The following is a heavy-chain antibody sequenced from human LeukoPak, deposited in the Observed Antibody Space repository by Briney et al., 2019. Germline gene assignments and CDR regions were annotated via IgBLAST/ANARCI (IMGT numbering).Heavy chain of an antibody. J-gene: IGHJ4*02. V-gene: IGHV3-15*01. D-gene: IGHD4-23*01. CDR1: GFTFSNAW. CDR3: TADVATVVTLLGY. Sequence: GGSLRLSCAASGFTFSNAWMSWVRQAPGKGLEWVGRIKSKTDGGTTDYAAPVKGRFTISRDDSKNTLYLQMNSLKTEDTAVYYCTADVATVVTLLGYWGQGTLVTVSS. CDR2: IKSKTDGGTT.